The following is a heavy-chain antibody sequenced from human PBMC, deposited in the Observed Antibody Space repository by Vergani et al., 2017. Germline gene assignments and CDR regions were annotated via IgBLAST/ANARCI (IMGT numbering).Heavy chain of an antibody. J-gene: IGHJ5*02. D-gene: IGHD2-15*01. V-gene: IGHV3-33*01. Sequence: VQLVESGGGLVQPGGSLRLSCAASGFTFSSYGMHWVRQAPGKGLEWVAVIWYDGSNKYYADSVKGRFTISRDNSKNTLYLQMNSLRAEDTAVYYCASSAAALPNWFDPWGQGTLVTVSS. CDR1: GFTFSSYG. CDR3: ASSAAALPNWFDP. CDR2: IWYDGSNK.